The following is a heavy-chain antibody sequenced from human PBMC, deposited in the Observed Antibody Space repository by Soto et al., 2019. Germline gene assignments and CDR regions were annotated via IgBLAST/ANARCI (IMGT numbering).Heavy chain of an antibody. J-gene: IGHJ4*02. CDR2: IYYSGST. V-gene: IGHV4-59*01. CDR1: DGSRSSYY. CDR3: ARGVVPAYFGHNEKNTDGHFDY. D-gene: IGHD2-2*01. Sequence: SVSDGSRSSYYWSCIRKHPGKGLEWIGYIYYSGSTNYNPSLKSRVTISVDTSKNQFSLKLSSVTAADTAVYYCARGVVPAYFGHNEKNTDGHFDYWGQGTLVTVSS.